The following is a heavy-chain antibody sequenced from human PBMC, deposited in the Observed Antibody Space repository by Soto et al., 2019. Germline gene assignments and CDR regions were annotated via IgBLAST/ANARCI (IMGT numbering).Heavy chain of an antibody. V-gene: IGHV3-11*06. CDR3: ASTDNYYDSSRDYYLQH. D-gene: IGHD3-22*01. J-gene: IGHJ1*01. CDR1: GFTFSDYY. Sequence: PGGSLRLSCAASGFTFSDYYMSWIRQAPGKGLEWVSYISSSSSYTNYADSVKGRFTISRDNAKNSLYLQMNSLRAEDTAVYYCASTDNYYDSSRDYYLQHWGQGTLVTVSS. CDR2: ISSSSSYT.